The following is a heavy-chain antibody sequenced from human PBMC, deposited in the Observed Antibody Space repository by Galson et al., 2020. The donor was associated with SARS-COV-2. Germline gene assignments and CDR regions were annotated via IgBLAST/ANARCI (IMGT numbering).Heavy chain of an antibody. D-gene: IGHD6-6*01. CDR1: GFTFNDYA. CDR2: ISGSGDFT. J-gene: IGHJ6*03. Sequence: GESLKISCEASGFTFNDYAMSWVRQAPGKGLEWVSVISGSGDFTKYTDSVKGRFTTSRDNPKNTLYLQMNNLRAEDTAVYYCAKDTQYSTSFGDYYYFYYMAVWGEGTTVTVSS. CDR3: AKDTQYSTSFGDYYYFYYMAV. V-gene: IGHV3-23*01.